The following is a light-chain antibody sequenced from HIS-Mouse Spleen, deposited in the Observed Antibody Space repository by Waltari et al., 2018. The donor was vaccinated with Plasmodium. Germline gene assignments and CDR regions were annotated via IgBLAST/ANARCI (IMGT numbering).Light chain of an antibody. Sequence: YELTQPPSVSVSPGQTARLTGTGAALPQISASLYQQQSGQAPVLVIYEDSKRPSGIPERFSGSSSGTMATLTISGAQVEDEADYYCYSTDSSGNHRVFGGGTKLTVL. CDR2: EDS. CDR1: ALPQIS. V-gene: IGLV3-10*01. CDR3: YSTDSSGNHRV. J-gene: IGLJ3*02.